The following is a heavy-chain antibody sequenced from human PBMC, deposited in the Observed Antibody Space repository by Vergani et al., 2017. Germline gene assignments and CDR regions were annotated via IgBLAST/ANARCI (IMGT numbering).Heavy chain of an antibody. D-gene: IGHD3-22*01. CDR1: GAPISYWC. J-gene: IGHJ4*02. Sequence: QVQMQESGPGLVKTSETLSLTCSASGAPISYWCWSWLRQPAGKGLEWIGRLCPSGSTNYKPSLKSRVTMSIDTSKNQFSLKLTSVTSADTAVYFCARVEYLDNSGYPSYEFWGQGILVTVSS. V-gene: IGHV4-4*07. CDR3: ARVEYLDNSGYPSYEF. CDR2: LCPSGST.